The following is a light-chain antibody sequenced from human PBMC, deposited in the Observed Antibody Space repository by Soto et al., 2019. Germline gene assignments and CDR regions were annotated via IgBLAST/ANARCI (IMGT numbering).Light chain of an antibody. Sequence: EIVLTQSPGTLSLSTAERATLSCRASQSVSSSYLAWYQQKPGQAPRLLMYDASTRPPGIPARFSGSGSGTDFTLTISSLEPEDFAVYYYQQRSNWPQTFGQGTKVDI. J-gene: IGKJ1*01. CDR1: QSVSSSY. CDR2: DAS. CDR3: QQRSNWPQT. V-gene: IGKV3D-20*02.